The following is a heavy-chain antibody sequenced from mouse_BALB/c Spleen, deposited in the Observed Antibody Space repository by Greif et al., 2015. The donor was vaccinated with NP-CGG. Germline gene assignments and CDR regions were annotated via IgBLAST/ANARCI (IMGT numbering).Heavy chain of an antibody. CDR2: ISSGSSTT. V-gene: IGHV5-17*02. D-gene: IGHD1-1*02. CDR3: ARSGWDYAMDY. J-gene: IGHJ4*01. CDR1: GFTFSSFG. Sequence: EVKLMESGGGLVQPGGSRKLSCAASGFTFSSFGMHWVRQAPEKGLEWVAYISSGSSTTYYADTVKGRFTISRDNPKNTLFLQMTSLRSEDTAMYYCARSGWDYAMDYWGQGTSVTVSS.